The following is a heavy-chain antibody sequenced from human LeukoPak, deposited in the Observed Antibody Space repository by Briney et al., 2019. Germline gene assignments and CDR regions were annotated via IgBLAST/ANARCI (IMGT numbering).Heavy chain of an antibody. CDR3: TRSGTRLGTDFDY. J-gene: IGHJ4*02. CDR1: GFTFRSYA. Sequence: GGSLRLSCAGSGFTFRSYAMDWVRQAPGKGLEWVSSINENSRYTYYADSVKGRFTISRDNAKNSLYLQMNSLRAEDTAVYYCTRSGTRLGTDFDYWGQGTLVTVSS. D-gene: IGHD3-16*01. V-gene: IGHV3-21*01. CDR2: INENSRYT.